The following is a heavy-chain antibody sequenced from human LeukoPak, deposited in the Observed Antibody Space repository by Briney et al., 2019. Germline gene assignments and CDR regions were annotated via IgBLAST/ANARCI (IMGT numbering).Heavy chain of an antibody. D-gene: IGHD2-21*01. CDR2: ISYDGSNK. Sequence: GGSLRLSCAASGFTFSSYAMHWVRQAPGKGLEGVAVISYDGSNKYYADSVKGRFTISRDNSKNTLYLQMNSLRAEGTAVYYCAREGWIGGMLLDYYYGMDVWGQGTTVTVSS. V-gene: IGHV3-30-3*01. CDR3: AREGWIGGMLLDYYYGMDV. CDR1: GFTFSSYA. J-gene: IGHJ6*02.